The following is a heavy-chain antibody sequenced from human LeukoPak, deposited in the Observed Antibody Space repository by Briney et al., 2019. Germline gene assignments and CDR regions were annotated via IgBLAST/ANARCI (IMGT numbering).Heavy chain of an antibody. CDR1: GGSISSYY. V-gene: IGHV4-59*08. CDR2: IYYSGST. CDR3: ARLATAMAIDY. J-gene: IGHJ4*02. D-gene: IGHD5-24*01. Sequence: PSETLSLTCTVSGGSISSYYWSWIRQPPGKGLEWIGYIYYSGSTNYNPSLKSRVTISVDTSKNQFSLKLSSVTAADTAVYYCARLATAMAIDYWGQGTLVTVSS.